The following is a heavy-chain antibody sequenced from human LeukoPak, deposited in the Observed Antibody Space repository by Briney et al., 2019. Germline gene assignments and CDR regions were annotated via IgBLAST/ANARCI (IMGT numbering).Heavy chain of an antibody. CDR2: IYYSGST. CDR1: GGSISSSSYY. J-gene: IGHJ6*02. Sequence: SSETLSLTCTVSGGSISSSSYYWGWIRQPPGKGLEWIGSIYYSGSTYYNPSLKSRVTISVDTSKNQFSLKLSSVTAADTAVYYCARGHYGDYYGMDVWGQGTTVTVSS. V-gene: IGHV4-39*07. D-gene: IGHD4-17*01. CDR3: ARGHYGDYYGMDV.